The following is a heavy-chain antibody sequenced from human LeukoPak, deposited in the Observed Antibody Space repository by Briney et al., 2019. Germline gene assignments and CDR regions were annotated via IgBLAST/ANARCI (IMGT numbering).Heavy chain of an antibody. V-gene: IGHV3-48*03. CDR1: RFTFSSYE. Sequence: GGSLRLSCATSRFTFSSYEMNWVRQAPGKGLEWVSYISGSGIKHYADSVKGRFTISRDNAKNSLYLQMNSLRVEDTAVYYCAREDTGVAFDIWGQGTTVTV. CDR3: AREDTGVAFDI. J-gene: IGHJ3*02. CDR2: ISGSGIK. D-gene: IGHD2-8*01.